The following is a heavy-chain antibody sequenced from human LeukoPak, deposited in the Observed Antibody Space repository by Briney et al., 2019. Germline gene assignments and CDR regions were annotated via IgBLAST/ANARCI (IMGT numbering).Heavy chain of an antibody. V-gene: IGHV4-61*02. J-gene: IGHJ5*02. Sequence: SETLSLTCTVSGGSISSGSYYWSWIRQPAGKGLEWIGGIYTSGSTNYNPSLKSRVTISVDTSKNQFSLKLSSVTAADTAVYYCARVEYSSSWYAGNWFDPWGQGTLVTVSS. CDR2: IYTSGST. CDR3: ARVEYSSSWYAGNWFDP. D-gene: IGHD6-13*01. CDR1: GGSISSGSYY.